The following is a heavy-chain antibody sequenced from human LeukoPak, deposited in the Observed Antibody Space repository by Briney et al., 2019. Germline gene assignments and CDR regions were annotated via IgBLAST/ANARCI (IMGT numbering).Heavy chain of an antibody. D-gene: IGHD1-20*01. J-gene: IGHJ6*03. Sequence: GASVKVSCKTSGYTFTSYGISWVRQAPGQGLEWMGWISSSKGNTNYAQKLQGRVTMTTDTSTGTAYMELRSLRSDDTAVYYCASEYNWNDPAYYYYMDVWGKGTTVTVSS. V-gene: IGHV1-18*01. CDR2: ISSSKGNT. CDR3: ASEYNWNDPAYYYYMDV. CDR1: GYTFTSYG.